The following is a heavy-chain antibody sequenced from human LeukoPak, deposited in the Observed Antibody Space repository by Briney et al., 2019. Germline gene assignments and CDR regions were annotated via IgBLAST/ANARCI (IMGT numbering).Heavy chain of an antibody. CDR1: GYTLTELS. D-gene: IGHD3-16*01. J-gene: IGHJ5*02. V-gene: IGHV1-24*01. CDR3: ASRYRLGLNSNWFDP. Sequence: ASVKVSCKVSGYTLTELSMHWVRQAPGKGLEWMGGFDPEDGETIYAQKFQGRVTITADESTSTAYMELSSLRSEDTAVYYCASRYRLGLNSNWFDPWGQGTLVTVSS. CDR2: FDPEDGET.